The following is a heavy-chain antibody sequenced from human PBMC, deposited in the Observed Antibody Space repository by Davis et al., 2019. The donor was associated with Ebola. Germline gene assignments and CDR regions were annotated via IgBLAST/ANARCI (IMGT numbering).Heavy chain of an antibody. Sequence: GESLKISCAASGFTFSSYGMHWVRQAPGKGLEWVAVISYDGSNKYYADSVKGRFTISRDNSKNTLYLQMNSLRAEDTAVYYCARDASYDSSGYYDYWGQGTLVTVSS. CDR2: ISYDGSNK. V-gene: IGHV3-30*03. CDR1: GFTFSSYG. D-gene: IGHD3-22*01. J-gene: IGHJ4*02. CDR3: ARDASYDSSGYYDY.